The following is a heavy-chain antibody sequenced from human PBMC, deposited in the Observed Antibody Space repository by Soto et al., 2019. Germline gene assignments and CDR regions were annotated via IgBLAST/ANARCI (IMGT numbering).Heavy chain of an antibody. J-gene: IGHJ4*02. CDR3: ASGLMAGTAY. V-gene: IGHV1-3*05. Sequence: QVLLVQSGAEEKRPGASVKVSCEASGYTFTDFHIHWVRQAPGQGLEWMGWINAGNGNTKYSQKFQDRVTVTRDTSANTAYMELSSLTSEDKAIYYCASGLMAGTAYWGQGTLVTVSS. CDR1: GYTFTDFH. D-gene: IGHD6-19*01. CDR2: INAGNGNT.